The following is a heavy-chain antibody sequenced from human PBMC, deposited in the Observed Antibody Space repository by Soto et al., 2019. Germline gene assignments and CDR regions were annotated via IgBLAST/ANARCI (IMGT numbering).Heavy chain of an antibody. J-gene: IGHJ6*03. V-gene: IGHV1-18*01. CDR3: ARDAVDCSSSSCYFYHFYYMDV. CDR2: ISTYNGNT. Sequence: QGQLVQSGAEVKQPGASVRVSCSASGYTFTSYGVNWVRQAPGQGLEWMGWISTYNGNTKYAHKFQGRVTMTTEISTSTAYMELRSLKSDDTAVYYCARDAVDCSSSSCYFYHFYYMDVWGKGTTVTVSS. D-gene: IGHD2-2*01. CDR1: GYTFTSYG.